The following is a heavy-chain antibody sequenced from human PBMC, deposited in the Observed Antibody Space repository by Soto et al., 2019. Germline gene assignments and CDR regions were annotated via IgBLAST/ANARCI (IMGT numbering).Heavy chain of an antibody. CDR3: ARDSGGMDV. D-gene: IGHD1-26*01. CDR1: GFSFNNYG. V-gene: IGHV3-33*01. J-gene: IGHJ6*02. Sequence: GGSLRLSCAASGFSFNNYGMHWVRQAPGKGLAWVAVLWHDGSNKYYADSMKGRFTISRDNSKNTLYLQMNRLRDEDTAVYYCARDSGGMDVWGQGTTVTVS. CDR2: LWHDGSNK.